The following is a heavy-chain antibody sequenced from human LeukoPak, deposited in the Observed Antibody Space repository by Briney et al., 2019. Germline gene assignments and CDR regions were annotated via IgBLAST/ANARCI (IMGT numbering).Heavy chain of an antibody. D-gene: IGHD3-9*01. CDR2: IYYSGST. Sequence: TETLSLTCTVSGGSVSSSIYYWGWIRQPPGKGLEWIGSIYYSGSTSYNPSLKSRVTISVDTSKNQFSLKLTSVTAADTAVYYCASRNDILTGYVFDFWGQGTLVTVSS. CDR1: GGSVSSSIYY. V-gene: IGHV4-39*01. J-gene: IGHJ4*02. CDR3: ASRNDILTGYVFDF.